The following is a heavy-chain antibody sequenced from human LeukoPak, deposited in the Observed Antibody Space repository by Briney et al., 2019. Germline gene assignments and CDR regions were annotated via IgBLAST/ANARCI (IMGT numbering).Heavy chain of an antibody. CDR2: INPSGGST. CDR3: ARQAINYYDSSGYYDY. CDR1: GYTFTSNY. D-gene: IGHD3-22*01. J-gene: IGHJ4*02. V-gene: IGHV1-46*01. Sequence: ASVKVSCKASGYTFTSNYMHWVRHPPGQGHELEGIINPSGGSTSYAQKFQGRVTMTRDTSTSTVYMELSSLRSEDTAVYYCARQAINYYDSSGYYDYWGQGTLVTVSS.